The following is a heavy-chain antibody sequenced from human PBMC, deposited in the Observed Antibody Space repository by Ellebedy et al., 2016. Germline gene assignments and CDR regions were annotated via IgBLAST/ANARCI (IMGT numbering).Heavy chain of an antibody. D-gene: IGHD5-12*01. CDR1: GFTFSSYW. J-gene: IGHJ4*02. Sequence: GESLKISCAASGFTFSSYWMHWVRQAPGKGLVWVSRINSDGSSTSYADSVKGRFTSSRDNAKNTLYLQMNSLRAEDTAVYYCADGYSGYDFDYWGQGTLVTVSS. CDR2: INSDGSST. V-gene: IGHV3-74*01. CDR3: ADGYSGYDFDY.